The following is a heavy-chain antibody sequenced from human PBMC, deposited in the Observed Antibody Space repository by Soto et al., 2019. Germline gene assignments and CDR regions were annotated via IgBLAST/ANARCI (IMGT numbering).Heavy chain of an antibody. J-gene: IGHJ4*02. D-gene: IGHD4-17*01. Sequence: QITLKESGPTLVKPTQTLTLTCTFSGFSLSTSGVGVGWIRQPPGKALEWLALLYWDDDKRYSPSLKSRLTXTXGTSKHQVVLTMTNMDPVDTATYYCAHSQRTVYFDYWGQGTLVTVSS. CDR2: LYWDDDK. CDR3: AHSQRTVYFDY. CDR1: GFSLSTSGVG. V-gene: IGHV2-5*02.